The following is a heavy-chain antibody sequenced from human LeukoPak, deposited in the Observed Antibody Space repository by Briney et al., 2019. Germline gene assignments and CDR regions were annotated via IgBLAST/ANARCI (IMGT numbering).Heavy chain of an antibody. V-gene: IGHV3-23*01. Sequence: GGSLRLSCAASEFTFSSYAMCWVRQAPGKGLEWVSAISGSGGSPYYADSVKGRFTISRDNSKNTLYLQMNSLRADDTAVYYCAKGSRGSYYGSYYDYWGQGTLVAVSS. J-gene: IGHJ4*02. CDR2: ISGSGGSP. CDR3: AKGSRGSYYGSYYDY. D-gene: IGHD1-26*01. CDR1: EFTFSSYA.